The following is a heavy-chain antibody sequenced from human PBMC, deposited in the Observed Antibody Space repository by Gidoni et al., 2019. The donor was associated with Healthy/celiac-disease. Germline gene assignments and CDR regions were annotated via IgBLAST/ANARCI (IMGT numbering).Heavy chain of an antibody. CDR3: ARFGELSAKNYYYYGMDV. CDR2: INPNSGGK. CDR1: GYTFTGYD. V-gene: IGHV1-2*02. J-gene: IGHJ6*02. D-gene: IGHD3-10*01. Sequence: QVQLVQSGAEVNTPGASVNVSCKASGYTFTGYDMHWVRQAPGQGLEWMGWINPNSGGKTYAQKFQGRVTMTRDTSISTAYMELSRLRSDDTAVYYCARFGELSAKNYYYYGMDVWGQGTTVTVSS.